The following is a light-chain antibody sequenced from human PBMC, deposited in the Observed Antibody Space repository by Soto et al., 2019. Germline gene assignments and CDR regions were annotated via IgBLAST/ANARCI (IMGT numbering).Light chain of an antibody. CDR1: QSVSSY. J-gene: IGKJ1*01. V-gene: IGKV3-11*01. Sequence: EIVLTQSPATLSLSPGERATLSCRASQSVSSYLAWYQQKPCQAPRLLIYDASNRATGIPARFSGSGSGTDFTLTISSLEPEDFAVYYCQQRSNWPPRTFGQGTKVEIK. CDR3: QQRSNWPPRT. CDR2: DAS.